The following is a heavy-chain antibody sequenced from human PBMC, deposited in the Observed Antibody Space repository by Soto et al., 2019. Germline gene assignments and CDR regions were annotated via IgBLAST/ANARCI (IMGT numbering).Heavy chain of an antibody. CDR2: ISGSGGST. D-gene: IGHD5-18*01. CDR3: AKDFRWTWIQLWCAHDDYHGMDV. CDR1: GFTFSSYV. J-gene: IGHJ6*02. V-gene: IGHV3-23*01. Sequence: GGSLRLSCAASGFTFSSYVMSWVRQAPGKGLEWVSAISGSGGSTYYADSVKGRFTISRDNSKNTLYLQMNCLRAEDTAVYDCAKDFRWTWIQLWCAHDDYHGMDVWGQGTTVTVSS.